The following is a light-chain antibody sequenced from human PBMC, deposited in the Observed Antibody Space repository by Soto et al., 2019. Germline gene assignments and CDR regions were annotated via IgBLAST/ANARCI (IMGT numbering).Light chain of an antibody. CDR3: QQYGRSPLLYT. Sequence: EIVLTQSPGTLSLSPGERATLSCRASQSVNSNFLAWYQQKPGQAPRLLVYGSSTRAAGVPDRFSGSGSGTDFTLTISRLEPEDFAVYYCQQYGRSPLLYTFGQGTKL. V-gene: IGKV3-20*01. J-gene: IGKJ2*01. CDR2: GSS. CDR1: QSVNSNF.